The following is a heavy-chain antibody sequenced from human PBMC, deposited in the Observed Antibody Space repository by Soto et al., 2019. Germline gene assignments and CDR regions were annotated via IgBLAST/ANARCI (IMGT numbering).Heavy chain of an antibody. CDR1: GYTFTGYY. V-gene: IGHV1-2*04. CDR3: ARESLGIAVAGPENWFDP. D-gene: IGHD6-19*01. Sequence: ASVKVSCKASGYTFTGYYMHWVRQAPGQGLEWMGWINPNSGGTNYAQKFQGWVTMTRDTSISTAYMELSRLRSDDTAVYYCARESLGIAVAGPENWFDPWGQETLVTVSS. J-gene: IGHJ5*02. CDR2: INPNSGGT.